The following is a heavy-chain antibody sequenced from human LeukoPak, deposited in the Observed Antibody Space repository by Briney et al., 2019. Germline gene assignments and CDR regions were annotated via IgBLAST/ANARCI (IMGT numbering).Heavy chain of an antibody. J-gene: IGHJ4*02. D-gene: IGHD4-17*01. Sequence: SETLSLTCTVSGGSISSSSYYWGWMRQPPGKELEWIGSIYYSGSTYYNPSLKSRVTISVDTSKNQFSLKLSSVTAADTAVYYCARQGSVTTSGVGGPAYWGQGTLVTVSS. CDR3: ARQGSVTTSGVGGPAY. CDR1: GGSISSSSYY. V-gene: IGHV4-39*01. CDR2: IYYSGST.